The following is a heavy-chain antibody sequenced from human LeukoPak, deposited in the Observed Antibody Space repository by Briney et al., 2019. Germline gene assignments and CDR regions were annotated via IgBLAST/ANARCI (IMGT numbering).Heavy chain of an antibody. V-gene: IGHV3-23*01. CDR1: GFTFSSYA. Sequence: GGSLRLSCAASGFTFSSYAMSWVRQAPGKGLEWVSAISGSGGSTYYADSVKGRFTISRDNSKNTLYLQMNSLRAEDTAVYYCAKDLSPPRYCSGGSCYGPWFDPWGQGTLVTVSS. CDR2: ISGSGGST. D-gene: IGHD2-15*01. J-gene: IGHJ5*02. CDR3: AKDLSPPRYCSGGSCYGPWFDP.